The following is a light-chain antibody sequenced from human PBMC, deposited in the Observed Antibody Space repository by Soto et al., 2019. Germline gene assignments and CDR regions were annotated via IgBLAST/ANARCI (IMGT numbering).Light chain of an antibody. CDR3: QKYNSDSATIT. V-gene: IGKV1-27*01. Sequence: DIQMTHSQSSLSASVGDRVTITCRASQGISKYLAWYQQKPGKVTKLLIYGASTLQSGVPCRFSGSGSGTDFTLTISSLQPSDVATYYCQKYNSDSATITLGQGTRQEI. CDR2: GAS. CDR1: QGISKY. J-gene: IGKJ5*01.